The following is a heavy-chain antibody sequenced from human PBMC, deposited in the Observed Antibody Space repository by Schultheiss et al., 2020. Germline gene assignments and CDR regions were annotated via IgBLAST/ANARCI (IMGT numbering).Heavy chain of an antibody. D-gene: IGHD6-19*01. CDR2: IYYSGST. CDR1: GGSISEYY. Sequence: SQPLSLTCTVSGGSISEYYWNWIRQPAGKGLEWIGRIYYSGSTYYNPSLKSRVTISVDTSKNQFSLKLSSVTAADTAVYYCARHVGSGCDYWGQGTLVTVSS. V-gene: IGHV4-59*05. CDR3: ARHVGSGCDY. J-gene: IGHJ4*02.